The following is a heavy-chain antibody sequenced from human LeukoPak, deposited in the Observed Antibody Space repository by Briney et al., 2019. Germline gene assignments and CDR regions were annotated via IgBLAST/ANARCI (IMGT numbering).Heavy chain of an antibody. CDR2: IYHSGRT. Sequence: SETLSLTCAVSGGSISSNNWWNWVRQPPGKGLEWIGEIYHSGRTNYNPSLKSRVTMSVDKSKNQFSLKLTSVTAADTAGYFCATLGMGDNTGYYYACSFDYWGQGTLVTVSS. CDR1: GGSISSNNW. D-gene: IGHD3-9*01. CDR3: ATLGMGDNTGYYYACSFDY. V-gene: IGHV4-4*02. J-gene: IGHJ4*02.